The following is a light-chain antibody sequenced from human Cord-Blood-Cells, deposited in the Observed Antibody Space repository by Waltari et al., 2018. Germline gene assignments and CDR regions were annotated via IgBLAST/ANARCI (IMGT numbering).Light chain of an antibody. CDR1: SSAVGGYNS. CDR3: SWV. CDR2: DVS. V-gene: IGLV2-11*01. Sequence: QSALTQPRSVSGSPGQSVTISCTGTSSAVGGYNSVSWYQQHPGKAPKLMIYDVSKRPSGVPDRFSGSKSGNTASLTISGLRAEDEADYAGSWVFGGGTKLTVL. J-gene: IGLJ3*02.